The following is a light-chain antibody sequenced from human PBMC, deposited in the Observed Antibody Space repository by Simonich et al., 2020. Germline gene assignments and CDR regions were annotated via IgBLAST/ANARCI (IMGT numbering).Light chain of an antibody. CDR1: SSEVGGYNY. J-gene: IGLJ2*01. V-gene: IGLV2-14*01. CDR2: DVS. CDR3: SSYTSSSTYVV. Sequence: QSALTQPASVSGSPGQSITISCTGTSSEVGGYNYVSWYQQHPGKAPKLMIYDVSKRPSGVSNRFSGSKSGNTASLAISGLQAEDEADYYCSSYTSSSTYVVFGGGTKLTVL.